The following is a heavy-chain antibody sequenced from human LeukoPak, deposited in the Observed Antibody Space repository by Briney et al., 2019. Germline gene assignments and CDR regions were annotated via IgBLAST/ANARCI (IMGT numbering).Heavy chain of an antibody. J-gene: IGHJ3*02. Sequence: PSETLSLTCTVSGGSISSGDYYWSWIRQPPGKGLEWIGYIYYSGSTYYNPSLKSRVTISVDTSKNQFSLKLSSVTAADTAVYYCARDGATWAFDIWGQGAMVTVSS. CDR2: IYYSGST. CDR3: ARDGATWAFDI. D-gene: IGHD1-26*01. CDR1: GGSISSGDYY. V-gene: IGHV4-30-4*08.